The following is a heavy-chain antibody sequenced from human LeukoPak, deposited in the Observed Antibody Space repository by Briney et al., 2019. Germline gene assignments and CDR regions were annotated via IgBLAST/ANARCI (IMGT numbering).Heavy chain of an antibody. V-gene: IGHV1-18*01. CDR2: ISAYNGNT. J-gene: IGHJ5*02. D-gene: IGHD2-15*01. CDR3: ARDVFALCIGFACWSDP. CDR1: GYTFTSYG. Sequence: ASVKVSCKASGYTFTSYGISWVRQAPGQGLEWMGWISAYNGNTNYAQKLQGRVTMTTDTSTSTAYMELRSLRSDDTAVYYCARDVFALCIGFACWSDPWGQGTLVTVSS.